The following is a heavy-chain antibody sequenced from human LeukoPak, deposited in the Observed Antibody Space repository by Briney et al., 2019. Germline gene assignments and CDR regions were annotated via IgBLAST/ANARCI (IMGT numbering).Heavy chain of an antibody. CDR2: ISGGGRST. J-gene: IGHJ4*02. D-gene: IGHD6-6*01. Sequence: GGSLRLSCAASGLTFSRYALSWVRQAPGRGLEWVSAISGGGRSTYYADSVKGRFTISRDNSNNTLYLQMTNLRVDDTAVYFRANQPSIAASSDTDFWGQGTLVSVSS. V-gene: IGHV3-23*01. CDR1: GLTFSRYA. CDR3: ANQPSIAASSDTDF.